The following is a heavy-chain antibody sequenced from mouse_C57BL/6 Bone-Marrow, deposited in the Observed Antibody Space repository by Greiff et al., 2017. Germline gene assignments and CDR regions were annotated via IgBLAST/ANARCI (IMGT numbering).Heavy chain of an antibody. CDR3: ARSSKRAMDY. V-gene: IGHV5-6*01. J-gene: IGHJ4*01. D-gene: IGHD1-1*01. CDR1: GFTFSSYG. Sequence: EVNVVESGGDLVKPGGSLKLSCAASGFTFSSYGMSWVRQTPDKRLEWVATISTGGSYTYYPDSVKGRFTISRDNAKNTLYLQMSSLKSEDTAMYYCARSSKRAMDYWGQGTSVTVSS. CDR2: ISTGGSYT.